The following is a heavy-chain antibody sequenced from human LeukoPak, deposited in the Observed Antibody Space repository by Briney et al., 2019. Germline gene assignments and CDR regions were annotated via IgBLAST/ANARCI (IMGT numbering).Heavy chain of an antibody. CDR2: IIPIFDIT. D-gene: IGHD4-17*01. CDR3: ARGLGTVTPPGASFDY. Sequence: SVKVSCKASGGTFSSYAINWVRQAPGQGLEWMGRIIPIFDITNYAQKFQDRVTITADKSTNTAYMELSCLRSEDTAVYFCARGLGTVTPPGASFDYWGQGTLVTVSS. V-gene: IGHV1-69*04. CDR1: GGTFSSYA. J-gene: IGHJ4*02.